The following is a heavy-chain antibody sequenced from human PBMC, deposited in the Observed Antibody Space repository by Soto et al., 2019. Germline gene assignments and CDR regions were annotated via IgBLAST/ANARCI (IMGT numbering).Heavy chain of an antibody. CDR1: GFTFSSYA. Sequence: EVQLLESGGGLVQPGGSLRLSCAASGFTFSSYAMSWVRQAPGKGLEWVSAISGSGGSTYYADSVKGRFTISRDNYKNPVYLQMQRLRAEDTGVFYWAKDIYGSGSYGFDYGGQGTLVTVSS. CDR2: ISGSGGST. CDR3: AKDIYGSGSYGFDY. V-gene: IGHV3-23*01. J-gene: IGHJ4*02. D-gene: IGHD3-10*01.